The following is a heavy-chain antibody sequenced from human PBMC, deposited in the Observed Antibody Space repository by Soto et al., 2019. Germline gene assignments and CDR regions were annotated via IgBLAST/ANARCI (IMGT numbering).Heavy chain of an antibody. J-gene: IGHJ3*02. V-gene: IGHV5-51*01. D-gene: IGHD3-10*01. CDR2: IYPEDSDT. CDR1: GYTYPSYW. CDR3: ARRILLWSVRVAFDI. Sequence: GESLKISCKGFGYTYPSYWIGWVRQMPGKGLEWMGIIYPEDSDTRYSPSFQGQVTISADKSISTAYLQWSSLKASDTALYYCARRILLWSVRVAFDIWGQGTMVTVSS.